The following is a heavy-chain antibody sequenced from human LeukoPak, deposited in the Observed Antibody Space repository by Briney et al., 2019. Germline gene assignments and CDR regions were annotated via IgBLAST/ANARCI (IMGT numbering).Heavy chain of an antibody. CDR3: ARHIRETMIVVVAFDY. Sequence: PSETLSLTCAVYGGSFSDYYWSWIRQPPGKGLEWIGEINHSGSTNYNPSLNSRVTISVDTSKNQFSLTLSSVTAADTAVYYCARHIRETMIVVVAFDYWGQGTLVTVSS. J-gene: IGHJ4*02. CDR2: INHSGST. CDR1: GGSFSDYY. V-gene: IGHV4-34*01. D-gene: IGHD3-22*01.